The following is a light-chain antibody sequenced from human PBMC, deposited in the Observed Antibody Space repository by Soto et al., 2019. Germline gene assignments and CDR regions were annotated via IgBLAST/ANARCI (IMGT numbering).Light chain of an antibody. CDR2: DAS. Sequence: DIQMTQSPSTLSASVGDRVTITCRASQSISSWLAWYQQEPGKAPKLLIYDASSLESGVPSRFSGSGSGTEFTLTISSLQPDDFATYYCQQYYSYPWTFGQGTKVEIK. CDR3: QQYYSYPWT. V-gene: IGKV1-5*01. CDR1: QSISSW. J-gene: IGKJ1*01.